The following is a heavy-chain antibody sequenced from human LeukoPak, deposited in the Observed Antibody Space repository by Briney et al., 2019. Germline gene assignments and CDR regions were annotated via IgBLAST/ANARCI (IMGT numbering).Heavy chain of an antibody. CDR1: GFIFSDAW. J-gene: IGHJ4*02. D-gene: IGHD2-2*01. CDR3: SKDLPHTRAWALKY. CDR2: IKSKVNGEIT. V-gene: IGHV3-15*01. Sequence: GGSLRLSCRASGFIFSDAWMTWVRQAPGQGPEWVGRIKSKVNGEITDYASSVKGRFTISRDDSDNTIYLQMNNLRADDTAVYYCSKDLPHTRAWALKYWGQGALVTVSS.